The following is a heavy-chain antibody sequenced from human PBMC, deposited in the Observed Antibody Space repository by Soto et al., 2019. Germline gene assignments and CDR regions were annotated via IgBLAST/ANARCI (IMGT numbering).Heavy chain of an antibody. Sequence: QVQLVESGGGVVQPGRSLRLSCAASGFTFSSYAMHWVRQAPGKGLEWVAVISYDGSNKYYADSVKGRFTISRDNSKNTLYLQMNGLRAEDTAVYYCARRRRDGYFDYWGQGTLVTVSS. CDR1: GFTFSSYA. V-gene: IGHV3-30-3*01. J-gene: IGHJ4*02. CDR3: ARRRRDGYFDY. CDR2: ISYDGSNK.